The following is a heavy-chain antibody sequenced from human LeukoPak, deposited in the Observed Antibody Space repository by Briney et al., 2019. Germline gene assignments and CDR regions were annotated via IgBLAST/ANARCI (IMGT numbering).Heavy chain of an antibody. J-gene: IGHJ6*04. CDR2: IYYSGST. Sequence: PSETLSLTCTVSGGSVSSGSYYWSWIRQPPGKGLEWIGYIYYSGSTNYNPSLKSRVTISVDTSKNQFSLKLSSVTAADTAVYYCVRGYYYGSGSYYYSYYYGMDVWGKGTTVTVSS. CDR1: GGSVSSGSYY. V-gene: IGHV4-61*01. CDR3: VRGYYYGSGSYYYSYYYGMDV. D-gene: IGHD3-10*01.